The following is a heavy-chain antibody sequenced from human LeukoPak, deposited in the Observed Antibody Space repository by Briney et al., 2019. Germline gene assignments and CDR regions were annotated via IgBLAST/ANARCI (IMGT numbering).Heavy chain of an antibody. D-gene: IGHD3-10*01. CDR1: GYTFTGYY. V-gene: IGHV1-2*04. J-gene: IGHJ6*02. CDR3: ARDQGHYYGFQSPFSDGMDV. CDR2: INPNSGGT. Sequence: ASVKVSCKASGYTFTGYYMHWVRQAPGQGLEWMGWINPNSGGTNYAQKFQGWVTMTRDTSISTAYMELSGLRSDDTAVYYCARDQGHYYGFQSPFSDGMDVWGQGTTVTVSS.